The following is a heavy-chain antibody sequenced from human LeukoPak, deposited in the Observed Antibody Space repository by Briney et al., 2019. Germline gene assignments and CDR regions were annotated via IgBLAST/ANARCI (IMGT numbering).Heavy chain of an antibody. D-gene: IGHD3-9*01. CDR3: ARQYYDILTGYSRGAFDI. CDR1: GGSISSSSYY. J-gene: IGHJ3*02. Sequence: SETLSLTCTVSGGSISSSSYYWGWIRQPPGKGLEWIGSIYYSGSTYYNPSLKSRVTISVDTSKNQFSLKLSSVTAADTAVYYCARQYYDILTGYSRGAFDIWGQGTMVTASS. CDR2: IYYSGST. V-gene: IGHV4-39*01.